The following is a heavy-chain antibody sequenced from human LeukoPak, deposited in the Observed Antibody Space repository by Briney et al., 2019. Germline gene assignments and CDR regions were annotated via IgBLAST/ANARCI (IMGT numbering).Heavy chain of an antibody. J-gene: IGHJ4*02. V-gene: IGHV4-34*01. CDR3: ARKWARRRYFDY. D-gene: IGHD6-6*01. CDR2: INHSGST. Sequence: TPSETLSLTCAVYGASFSGYSWSWIRQPPGKGLEWIGEINHSGSTNYNPSLKSRVTISVDTSKNQFSLKLSSVTAADTAVYYCARKWARRRYFDYWRQGTLVTVSS. CDR1: GASFSGYS.